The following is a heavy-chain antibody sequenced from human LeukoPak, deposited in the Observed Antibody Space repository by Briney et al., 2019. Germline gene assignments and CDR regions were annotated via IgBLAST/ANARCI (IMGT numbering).Heavy chain of an antibody. V-gene: IGHV3-9*01. D-gene: IGHD2-15*01. CDR2: ISWNSGSI. CDR1: GFTFDDYA. J-gene: IGHJ4*02. Sequence: PGRSLRLSCAASGFTFDDYAMHWVRQAPGKGLEWVSGISWNSGSIGYADSVKGRFTISRDNAKNSLYLQMNSLRAEDTALYYCAKDIRRNLAAALDYWGQGTLVTVSS. CDR3: AKDIRRNLAAALDY.